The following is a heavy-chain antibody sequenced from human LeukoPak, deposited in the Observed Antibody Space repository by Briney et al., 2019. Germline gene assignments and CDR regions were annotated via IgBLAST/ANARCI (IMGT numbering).Heavy chain of an antibody. Sequence: SQTLSLTCTVSGGSISSGGYYWSWIRQHPGKGLEWIGYIYYSGSTYYNPSLKSRVTISVDTSKNQFPLKLSSVTAADTAVYYCARDLNYYGSGLNYYYGMDVWGQGTTVTVSS. J-gene: IGHJ6*02. CDR3: ARDLNYYGSGLNYYYGMDV. V-gene: IGHV4-31*03. CDR1: GGSISSGGYY. CDR2: IYYSGST. D-gene: IGHD3-10*01.